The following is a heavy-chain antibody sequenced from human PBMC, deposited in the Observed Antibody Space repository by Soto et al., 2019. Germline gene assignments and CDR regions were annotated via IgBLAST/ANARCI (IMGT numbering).Heavy chain of an antibody. CDR3: AREWTDYYGSGSYALYGMDV. J-gene: IGHJ6*02. CDR2: INSDGSST. V-gene: IGHV3-74*01. D-gene: IGHD3-10*01. Sequence: GGSLRLSFAASGFTFSIYWMHWVRKAPGKGLVWVSHINSDGSSTSYADSVKGRFTISRDNAKNTLYLKMNSLRAEDTAVYYCAREWTDYYGSGSYALYGMDVWGQGTTVTVSS. CDR1: GFTFSIYW.